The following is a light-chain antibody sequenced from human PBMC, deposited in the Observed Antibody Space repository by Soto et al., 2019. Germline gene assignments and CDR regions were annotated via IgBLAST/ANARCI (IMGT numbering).Light chain of an antibody. V-gene: IGKV3-15*01. CDR2: GAS. CDR1: QSISSN. J-gene: IGKJ2*01. CDR3: QQYNNWPHT. Sequence: EIVMTQSPATLSVSPGQSAILSCRASQSISSNLAWYQQRPGQAPRLLMYGASTRATGIPARFSGSESGTEFTLIISSLQSEDFAVYYCQQYNNWPHTFGQGTKLE.